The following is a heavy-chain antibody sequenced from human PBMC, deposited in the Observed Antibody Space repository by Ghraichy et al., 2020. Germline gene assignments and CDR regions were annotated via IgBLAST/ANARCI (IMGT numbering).Heavy chain of an antibody. CDR2: ISWNSGSI. V-gene: IGHV3-9*01. CDR1: GFTFDDYA. Sequence: GGSLRLSCAASGFTFDDYAMHWVRQAPGKGLEWVSGISWNSGSIGYADPVKGRFTISRDNAKNSLYLQMNSLRAEDTALYYCAKARHIVVVTAEHDAFDIWGQGTMVTVSS. D-gene: IGHD2-21*02. CDR3: AKARHIVVVTAEHDAFDI. J-gene: IGHJ3*02.